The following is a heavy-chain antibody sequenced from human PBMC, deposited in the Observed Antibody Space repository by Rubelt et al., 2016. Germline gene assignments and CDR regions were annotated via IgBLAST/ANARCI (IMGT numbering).Heavy chain of an antibody. V-gene: IGHV1-2*02. CDR1: GGTFSSYA. CDR3: ARGNSGYDYGLDY. CDR2: INPNSGGT. D-gene: IGHD5-12*01. J-gene: IGHJ4*02. Sequence: QVQLVQSGAEVKKPGSSVKVSCKASGGTFSSYAISWVRQAPRQGLEWMGWINPNSGGTNYAQKFQGRVNMTRDTSISTAYMELSRLRADDTAVYYCARGNSGYDYGLDYWGQGTLVTVSS.